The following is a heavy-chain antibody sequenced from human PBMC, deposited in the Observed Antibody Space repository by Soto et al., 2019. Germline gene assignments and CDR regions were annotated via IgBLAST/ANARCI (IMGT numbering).Heavy chain of an antibody. CDR3: ASQYTLYYDTCGYYHSMGY. CDR1: GYSFTTYW. J-gene: IGHJ4*02. V-gene: IGHV5-51*01. Sequence: GESLKISCTGYGYSFTTYWLAWVRQMPGKGLEWMGIIYPGDSDTRYSPSFQGQVTISVDKSTSTAFLQWSSLKASDSAKYYCASQYTLYYDTCGYYHSMGYWGQGTRVTVSS. D-gene: IGHD3-22*01. CDR2: IYPGDSDT.